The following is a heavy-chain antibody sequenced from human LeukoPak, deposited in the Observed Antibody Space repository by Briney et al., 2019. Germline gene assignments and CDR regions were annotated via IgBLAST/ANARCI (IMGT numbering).Heavy chain of an antibody. V-gene: IGHV4-34*01. Sequence: TASENLSRTCAGYGGSFSGYYWSWFRQPPGKGLEWIGEINHSGNSYYNPALKSRVTISVDTSKNQFSLKLSSVTAADTAVYFCARLAYHDFWGDYSHPFDYWGQGSLVTASS. D-gene: IGHD3/OR15-3a*01. CDR3: ARLAYHDFWGDYSHPFDY. CDR1: GGSFSGYY. J-gene: IGHJ4*02. CDR2: INHSGNS.